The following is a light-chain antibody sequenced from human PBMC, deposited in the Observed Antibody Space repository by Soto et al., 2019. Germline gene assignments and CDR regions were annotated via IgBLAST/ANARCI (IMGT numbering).Light chain of an antibody. V-gene: IGKV1-33*01. CDR1: QDISNY. Sequence: DIQMTQSPSSLSASVGDRVTITCQASQDISNYLNWYQQKPGKTPQLLIYDASNLETGVPSRFSGSGSGTDVTFTISSLQPEDIATYYCQQYDNLPPLTFGGGTKVEIK. J-gene: IGKJ4*01. CDR2: DAS. CDR3: QQYDNLPPLT.